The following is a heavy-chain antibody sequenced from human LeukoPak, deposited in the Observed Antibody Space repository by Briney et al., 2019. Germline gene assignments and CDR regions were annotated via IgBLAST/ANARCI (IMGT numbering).Heavy chain of an antibody. V-gene: IGHV4-38-2*02. J-gene: IGHJ2*01. CDR2: IYHSGST. CDR3: ARVYYSSSYDYWYFDL. Sequence: PSETLSLTCTVSGYSISSDYYWAWIRQPPGKGLEWIGSIYHSGSTYYNPSLKSRVTLSVDTSKKQFSLKLSSVTAADTAVYYCARVYYSSSYDYWYFDLWGRGTLVTVSS. CDR1: GYSISSDYY. D-gene: IGHD6-13*01.